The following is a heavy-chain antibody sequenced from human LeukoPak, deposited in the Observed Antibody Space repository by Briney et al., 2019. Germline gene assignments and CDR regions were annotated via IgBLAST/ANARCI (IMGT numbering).Heavy chain of an antibody. CDR3: SRESGPFCPFGY. D-gene: IGHD1-26*01. CDR1: GGSISGTNW. CDR2: ISLAGQT. Sequence: SETLSLTCGVSGGSISGTNWWSWVRQPPGQDLEWIGEISLAGQTNYNPSLNGRVTMSLDKSSNQLSLHLPSVTAADTATYFCSRESGPFCPFGYWGQGTLVIVSS. J-gene: IGHJ4*02. V-gene: IGHV4/OR15-8*02.